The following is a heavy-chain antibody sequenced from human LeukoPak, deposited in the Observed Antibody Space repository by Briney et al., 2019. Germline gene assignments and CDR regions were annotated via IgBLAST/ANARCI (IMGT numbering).Heavy chain of an antibody. CDR1: GGSISTYY. Sequence: SETLSLTCTVSGGSISTYYWSWIRQPPGKGLEWIGYIYYNGSTSYNPSLKSRVTISVDTSKNQFSLKLSSVTAADTAVYYCAGDQGYYYGIDVWGQGTTVTVSS. CDR2: IYYNGST. CDR3: AGDQGYYYGIDV. V-gene: IGHV4-59*01. J-gene: IGHJ6*02.